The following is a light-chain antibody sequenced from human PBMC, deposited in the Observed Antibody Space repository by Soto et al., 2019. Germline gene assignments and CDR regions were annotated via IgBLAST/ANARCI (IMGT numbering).Light chain of an antibody. V-gene: IGLV2-14*01. CDR2: EVT. J-gene: IGLJ2*01. CDR3: SPYTRRNTLA. CDR1: SSDVGGYNF. Sequence: QSALTQPASVSGSPGQSITISCTGTSSDVGGYNFVSWYQQHPGKAPKLIIYEVTDRPSGVSNRFSGSKSGSTASLTISGLQAEDEADYYCSPYTRRNTLAFGGGTKLTVL.